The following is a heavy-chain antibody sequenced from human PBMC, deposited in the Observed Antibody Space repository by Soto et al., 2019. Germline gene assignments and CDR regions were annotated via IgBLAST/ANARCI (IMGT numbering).Heavy chain of an antibody. CDR3: LRYGGKNLDN. D-gene: IGHD2-15*01. CDR2: IHPGDSDT. Sequence: ASQKISGKGFGYRVTRFWMGWERQRPGKGLEWMGIIHPGDSDTKYNQPFQGQVTVSADKSISTAYLQWSSLKASDTAMYFCLRYGGKNLDNRGQGTLVTVSS. CDR1: GYRVTRFW. J-gene: IGHJ4*02. V-gene: IGHV5-51*01.